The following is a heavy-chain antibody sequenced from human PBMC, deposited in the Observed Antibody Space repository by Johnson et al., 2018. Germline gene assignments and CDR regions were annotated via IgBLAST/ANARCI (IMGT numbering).Heavy chain of an antibody. CDR2: IKSTSDGGTI. D-gene: IGHD2-15*01. V-gene: IGHV3-15*07. CDR3: TVGVVVPLAQIDY. CDR1: GFTFSNAW. Sequence: EVQLVESGGGLVKPGGSLRLSCAASGFTFSNAWMNWVRQAAGKGLEWVGRIKSTSDGGTIDYAAPVKGRFTISRDDSKNMLYLQMNSLKIEDTAVYYCTVGVVVPLAQIDYWGQGTLVTVSS. J-gene: IGHJ4*02.